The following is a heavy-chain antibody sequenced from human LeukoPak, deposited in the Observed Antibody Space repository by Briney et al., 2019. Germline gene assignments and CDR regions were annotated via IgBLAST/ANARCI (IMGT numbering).Heavy chain of an antibody. J-gene: IGHJ3*02. CDR1: GYTFTSYY. CDR3: AKDSSPRGIGPPFDI. CDR2: INPSGGST. Sequence: ASVKVSCKASGYTFTSYYMHWVRQAPGQGLEWMGIINPSGGSTSYAQKFQGRVTMTRDMSTSTVYMELNSLRADDTGVYYCAKDSSPRGIGPPFDIWGQGTMVTVSS. V-gene: IGHV1-46*01. D-gene: IGHD6-13*01.